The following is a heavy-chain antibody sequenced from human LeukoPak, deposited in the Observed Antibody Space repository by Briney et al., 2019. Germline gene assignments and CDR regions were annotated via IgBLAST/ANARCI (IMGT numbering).Heavy chain of an antibody. Sequence: GGSLRLSCAASVFTYSRYGMTWVRQAPGKGLEWVSTIGDTGYSTYYADSVKGRFTSSRDNSEHTLYLQINGLRAEATAIYFCATGDYCAHWGQGTLVPVSS. J-gene: IGHJ4*02. V-gene: IGHV3-23*01. CDR3: ATGDYCAH. CDR1: VFTYSRYG. CDR2: IGDTGYST.